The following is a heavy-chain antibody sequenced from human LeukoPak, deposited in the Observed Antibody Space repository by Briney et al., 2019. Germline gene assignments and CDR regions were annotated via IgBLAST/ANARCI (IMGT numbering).Heavy chain of an antibody. CDR3: ARGNDFDY. D-gene: IGHD2-8*01. J-gene: IGHJ4*02. Sequence: RASVKVSCKASGGTFSSYAISWVRQAPGQGLKWMGGIIPIFGTANYAQKFQGRVTMTRDMSTSTVYMELSSLRSEDTAVYYCARGNDFDYWGQGTLVTVSS. CDR1: GGTFSSYA. CDR2: IIPIFGTA. V-gene: IGHV1-69*05.